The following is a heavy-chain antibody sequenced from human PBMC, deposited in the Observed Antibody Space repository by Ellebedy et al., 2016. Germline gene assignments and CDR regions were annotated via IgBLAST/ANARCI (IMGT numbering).Heavy chain of an antibody. V-gene: IGHV3-21*01. D-gene: IGHD6-19*01. CDR3: TKVGNGWSSDY. Sequence: GESLKISXETSGFTFSNAYMLWFRQAPGKGLEWVSSISSTGNFLDYADSVKGRFTISKDNANNSLYLQMSSLRAEDTAVYYCTKVGNGWSSDYWGQGTLVTVSS. CDR1: GFTFSNAY. J-gene: IGHJ4*02. CDR2: ISSTGNFL.